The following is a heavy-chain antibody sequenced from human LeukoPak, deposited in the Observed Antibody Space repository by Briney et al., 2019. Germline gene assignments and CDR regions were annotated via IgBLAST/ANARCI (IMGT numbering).Heavy chain of an antibody. D-gene: IGHD3-22*01. Sequence: SETLSLTCNVSGGSISSYYWSWIRQPPGKGLEWIGYIYYSGSTNYNPSLKSRVTISIDTSKNQFSLKLSSVTAADTAVYYCARTTYYYDSSGYYSFDYWGQGTLVTVSS. J-gene: IGHJ4*02. CDR3: ARTTYYYDSSGYYSFDY. V-gene: IGHV4-59*01. CDR2: IYYSGST. CDR1: GGSISSYY.